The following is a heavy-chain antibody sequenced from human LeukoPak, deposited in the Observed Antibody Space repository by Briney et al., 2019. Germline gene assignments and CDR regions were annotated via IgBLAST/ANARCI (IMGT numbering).Heavy chain of an antibody. CDR2: IWYGGSNK. J-gene: IGHJ4*02. CDR3: AKSVGWLIKSPFDY. CDR1: GFTFSSYA. D-gene: IGHD3-9*01. Sequence: PGGSLRLSCAASGFTFSSYAMHWVRQAPGKGLEWVAVIWYGGSNKYYADSVKGRFTISRDNSKNTLYLQMNSLRAEDTAVYYCAKSVGWLIKSPFDYWGQGTLVTVSS. V-gene: IGHV3-33*06.